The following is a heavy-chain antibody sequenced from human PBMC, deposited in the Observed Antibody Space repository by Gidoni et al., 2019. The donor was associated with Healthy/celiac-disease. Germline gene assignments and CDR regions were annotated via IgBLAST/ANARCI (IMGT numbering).Heavy chain of an antibody. Sequence: LQWGAGLLKPSEPLSLTCAVYGGSFSGYYWRWIRQPPGKGLEWIGEINHSGSTNYNPSLKSRVTISVDTSKNQFSLKLSSVTAADTAVYYCARGGTADIAVAGTSNWFDPWGQGTLVTVSS. CDR3: ARGGTADIAVAGTSNWFDP. CDR2: INHSGST. CDR1: GGSFSGYY. D-gene: IGHD6-19*01. V-gene: IGHV4-34*01. J-gene: IGHJ5*02.